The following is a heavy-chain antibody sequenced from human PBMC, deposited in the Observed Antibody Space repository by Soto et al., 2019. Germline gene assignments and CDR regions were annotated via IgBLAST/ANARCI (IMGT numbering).Heavy chain of an antibody. Sequence: ASVKVSCMVSGYTLTELSMHWVRQAPGKGLEWMGGFDPEDGETIYAQKFQGRVTMTEGTSTDTAYMELSSLRSEDTAVYYCATVGDILTGKGGYYYYGMDVWGQGTTVTVSS. CDR2: FDPEDGET. CDR1: GYTLTELS. J-gene: IGHJ6*02. D-gene: IGHD3-9*01. V-gene: IGHV1-24*01. CDR3: ATVGDILTGKGGYYYYGMDV.